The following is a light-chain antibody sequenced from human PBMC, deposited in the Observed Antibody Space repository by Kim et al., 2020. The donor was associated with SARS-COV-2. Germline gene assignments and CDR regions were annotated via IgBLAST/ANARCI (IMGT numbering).Light chain of an antibody. J-gene: IGLJ3*02. Sequence: QPAPLPCTGTSNTVGDPGAARLQQHQGPPPTLLSYRNNTRPSGISERLSASRSGNTASLTITGLQPEDEADYYCSAWDSGLSAWVFGGGTQLTVL. CDR1: SNTVGDPG. V-gene: IGLV10-54*01. CDR2: RNN. CDR3: SAWDSGLSAWV.